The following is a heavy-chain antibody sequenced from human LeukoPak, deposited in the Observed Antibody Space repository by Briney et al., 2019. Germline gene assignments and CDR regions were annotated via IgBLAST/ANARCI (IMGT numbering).Heavy chain of an antibody. CDR2: IYYSGST. Sequence: SETLSLTCTVSGGSISSYYWSWIRQPPGKGLEWIGYIYYSGSTNYNPSLKSRVTISVDTSKNQFSLKLSSVTAADTAVYYCARGDYGILTGYNYYYYYGMDVWGQGTTVTVSS. CDR3: ARGDYGILTGYNYYYYYGMDV. D-gene: IGHD3-9*01. J-gene: IGHJ6*02. CDR1: GGSISSYY. V-gene: IGHV4-59*01.